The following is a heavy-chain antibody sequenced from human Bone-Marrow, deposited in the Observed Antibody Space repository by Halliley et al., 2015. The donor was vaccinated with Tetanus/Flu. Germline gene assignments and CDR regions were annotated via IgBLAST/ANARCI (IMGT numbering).Heavy chain of an antibody. CDR1: GFRFNYYW. Sequence: SLRLSCAASGFRFNYYWMSWVRQPPGKGLEWVANIKQDGSEKYHVDSVKGRFTVSRDNANNTLFLQMHSLRAEDTAVYYCVTAGMWDLLKSGFDYWGQGILVTVSS. CDR3: VTAGMWDLLKSGFDY. J-gene: IGHJ4*02. CDR2: IKQDGSEK. D-gene: IGHD1-26*01. V-gene: IGHV3-7*03.